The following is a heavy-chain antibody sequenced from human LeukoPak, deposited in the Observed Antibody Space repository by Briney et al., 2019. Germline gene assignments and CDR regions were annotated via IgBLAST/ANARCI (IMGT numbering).Heavy chain of an antibody. V-gene: IGHV4-34*01. CDR2: MNPSGST. Sequence: PSETLSLTCAVYGGSFSGYYWTWIRQTPEKGLEWIGEMNPSGSTNYNPSLKSRVTISVDTSKNQFSLELSSVTAAETAVYYCARGRQDVTMIVVVMTAVSYYLDVWGKGTTVTVS. J-gene: IGHJ6*03. CDR1: GGSFSGYY. D-gene: IGHD3-22*01. CDR3: ARGRQDVTMIVVVMTAVSYYLDV.